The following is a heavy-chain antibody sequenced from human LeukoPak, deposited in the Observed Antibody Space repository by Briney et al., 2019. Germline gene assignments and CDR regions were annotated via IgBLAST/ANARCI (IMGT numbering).Heavy chain of an antibody. V-gene: IGHV4-39*01. D-gene: IGHD3-9*01. CDR1: GGSISSSSYY. J-gene: IGHJ4*02. CDR3: ATASPYYDILTGYSNYFDY. CDR2: IYYSGST. Sequence: SETLSLTCTVSGGSISSSSYYWGWIRQPPGKGLEWSGSIYYSGSTYYNPSLKSRVTISVDTSKNQFSLKLSSVTAADTAVYYCATASPYYDILTGYSNYFDYWGQGTLVTVSS.